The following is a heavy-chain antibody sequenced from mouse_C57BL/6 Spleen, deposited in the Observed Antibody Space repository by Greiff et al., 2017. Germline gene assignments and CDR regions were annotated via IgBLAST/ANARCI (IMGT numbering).Heavy chain of an antibody. J-gene: IGHJ2*01. CDR3: ARAVGRSSGYFDD. D-gene: IGHD3-2*02. CDR2: IYPGSGST. Sequence: QVQLQQPGAELVKPGASVKMSCKASGYTFTSYWITWVKQRPGQGLEWIGDIYPGSGSTNYNETFKSKATLTVDTSSSTAYMQLSSLTSEDSAVYYGARAVGRSSGYFDDWGQGTTLTVSS. V-gene: IGHV1-55*01. CDR1: GYTFTSYW.